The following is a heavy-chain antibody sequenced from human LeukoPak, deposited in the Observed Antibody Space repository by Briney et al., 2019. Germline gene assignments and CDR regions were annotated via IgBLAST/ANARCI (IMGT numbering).Heavy chain of an antibody. D-gene: IGHD1-26*01. J-gene: IGHJ3*02. Sequence: HSGGSLRLSCAASGFTFSAYAMHWVRQAPGKGLEWVAVISYDGSNKYYADSVKGRFTISGDKSKDTLYLQMNRLRPEDTAVYYCARGPGPIAGAKNPFDIWGQGTMVTVSS. CDR3: ARGPGPIAGAKNPFDI. CDR1: GFTFSAYA. V-gene: IGHV3-30*01. CDR2: ISYDGSNK.